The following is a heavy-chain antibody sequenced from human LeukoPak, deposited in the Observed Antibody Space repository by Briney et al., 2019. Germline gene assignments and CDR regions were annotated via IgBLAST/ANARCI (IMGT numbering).Heavy chain of an antibody. CDR2: INHSGST. J-gene: IGHJ4*02. CDR1: GGSFSGYW. CDR3: ARGRGYNRHYFDY. Sequence: SETLSLTCAVYGGSFSGYWWTWIRQPPGKGLEWIGEINHSGSTNYKPSLKSRVTISVDTSKNQFSLKLSSVTAADTAVYYCARGRGYNRHYFDYWGQGTLVTVSS. V-gene: IGHV4-34*01. D-gene: IGHD1-1*01.